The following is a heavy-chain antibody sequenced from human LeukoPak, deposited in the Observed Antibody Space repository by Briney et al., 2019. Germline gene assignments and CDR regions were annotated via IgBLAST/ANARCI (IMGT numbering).Heavy chain of an antibody. CDR3: ARATALDFWSGSEAFDI. CDR1: GGSLSSGGYY. J-gene: IGHJ3*02. V-gene: IGHV4-61*08. D-gene: IGHD3-3*01. CDR2: IYYSGST. Sequence: PSQTLSLTCTVSGGSLSSGGYYWSWIRQPPGRGLEWLGYIYYSGSTNYNPSLKSRVTISVDTSKNQFSLKLSSVTAADTAVYYCARATALDFWSGSEAFDIWGQGTMVTVSS.